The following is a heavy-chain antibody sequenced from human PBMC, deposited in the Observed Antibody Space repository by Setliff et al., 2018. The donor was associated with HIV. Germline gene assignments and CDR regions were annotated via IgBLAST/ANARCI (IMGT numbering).Heavy chain of an antibody. CDR3: ARQRSKWELLPFDAFDI. CDR1: GYSFTSYW. CDR2: IYPGDSDT. J-gene: IGHJ3*02. D-gene: IGHD1-26*01. V-gene: IGHV5-51*01. Sequence: PRESLKISCKGSGYSFTSYWIGWVRQMPGKGLEWMGIIYPGDSDTRYSPSFQGQVTISADKSISTAYLQWSSLKASDTAMYYCARQRSKWELLPFDAFDIRGQGTMVTVSS.